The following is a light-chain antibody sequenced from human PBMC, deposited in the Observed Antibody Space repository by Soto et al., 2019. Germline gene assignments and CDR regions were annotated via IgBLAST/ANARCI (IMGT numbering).Light chain of an antibody. J-gene: IGKJ4*01. Sequence: EIVLTQSPATLSLSPGERSTLSCMTSQSVISTSLAWYQQKPGQAPRLLIYGASNRATGIPDRFSGSGSGTDFTLTINRLEPEDFAMYYCQQDGSSPLTFGGGTKV. CDR3: QQDGSSPLT. CDR1: QSVISTS. CDR2: GAS. V-gene: IGKV3-20*01.